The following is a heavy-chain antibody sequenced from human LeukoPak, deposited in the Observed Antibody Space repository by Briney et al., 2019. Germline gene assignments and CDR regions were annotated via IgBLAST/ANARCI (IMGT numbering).Heavy chain of an antibody. V-gene: IGHV1-2*02. Sequence: ASVKVSCKASGYTFTSYGISWVRQAPGQGLEWMGWINPNSGGTNYAQKFQGRVTMTRDTSISTAYMELSRLRSDDTAVYYCARGEQWELLVVSYWGQGTLVTVSS. D-gene: IGHD1-26*01. J-gene: IGHJ4*02. CDR3: ARGEQWELLVVSY. CDR1: GYTFTSYG. CDR2: INPNSGGT.